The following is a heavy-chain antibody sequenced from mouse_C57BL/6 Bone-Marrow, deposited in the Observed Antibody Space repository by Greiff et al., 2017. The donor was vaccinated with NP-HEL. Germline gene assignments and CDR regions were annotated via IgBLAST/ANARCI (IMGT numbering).Heavy chain of an antibody. D-gene: IGHD2-5*01. CDR3: AGNYYSNCFDY. J-gene: IGHJ2*01. V-gene: IGHV5-6*01. Sequence: EVKVVESGGDLVKPGGSLKLSCAASGFTFSSYGMSWVRQTPDKRLEWVATISSGGSYTYYPDSVKGRFTISRDHDKNTLYLHMSSLKDEETAMYYCAGNYYSNCFDYWGQGKTITVSA. CDR1: GFTFSSYG. CDR2: ISSGGSYT.